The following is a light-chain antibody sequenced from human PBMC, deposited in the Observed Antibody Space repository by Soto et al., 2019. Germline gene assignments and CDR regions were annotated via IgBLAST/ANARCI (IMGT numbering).Light chain of an antibody. CDR1: QSLTTNY. J-gene: IGKJ3*01. CDR3: QQYGDSVFT. Sequence: EIVLTQSPGTLSLSPGERATLSCRASQSLTTNYLAWYQQKPGQAPRLLLSGTSNRATGIPDRFSGSGSGTDFTLTINRLEPDDFAVYYCQQYGDSVFTFGPGTKVDSK. V-gene: IGKV3-20*01. CDR2: GTS.